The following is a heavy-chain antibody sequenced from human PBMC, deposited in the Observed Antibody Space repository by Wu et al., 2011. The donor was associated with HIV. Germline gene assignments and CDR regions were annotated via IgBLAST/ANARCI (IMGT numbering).Heavy chain of an antibody. CDR3: ATSILWLGDFIHRPGATFDY. CDR2: IMPHSGGT. CDR1: GYIFTDSY. V-gene: IGHV1-2*02. Sequence: QVQLVQSGAEVKKPGASVKVSCKASGYIFTDSYIQWLRQAPGQGLEWMGWIMPHSGGTNYAQKFQGRITLTRDTSINTAYMELSRLKSDDTAVYYCATSILWLGDFIHRPGATFDYWGQGTQVTVSS. J-gene: IGHJ4*02. D-gene: IGHD3-10*01.